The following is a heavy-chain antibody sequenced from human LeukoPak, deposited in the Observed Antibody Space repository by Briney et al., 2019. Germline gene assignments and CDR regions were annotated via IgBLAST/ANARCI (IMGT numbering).Heavy chain of an antibody. J-gene: IGHJ4*02. V-gene: IGHV1-2*02. D-gene: IGHD5-18*01. CDR1: GYTFTGYY. CDR2: INPNSGGT. CDR3: AREYVDTAMVPTFDY. Sequence: GASVKVSCKASGYTFTGYYMHWVRQAPGQGLEWMAWINPNSGGTNYAQKFQGSGTMTRDTSISTAYMERSRLRPDDPAVYYCAREYVDTAMVPTFDYWGQGTLVTVSS.